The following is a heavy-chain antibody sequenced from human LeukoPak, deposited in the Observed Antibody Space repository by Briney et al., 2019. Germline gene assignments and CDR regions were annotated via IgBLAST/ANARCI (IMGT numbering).Heavy chain of an antibody. J-gene: IGHJ4*02. V-gene: IGHV3-23*01. D-gene: IGHD3-22*01. CDR2: ISGSGGTT. CDR1: GFTFSSYS. CDR3: AKESYYDTSGYLDY. Sequence: GGSLRLSCAASGFTFSSYSMNWVRQAPGKGLEWVSVISGSGGTTYYADSVKGRFTISRDNSKNTLYLQMNSLRAEDTAVYYCAKESYYDTSGYLDYWGQGTLVTVSS.